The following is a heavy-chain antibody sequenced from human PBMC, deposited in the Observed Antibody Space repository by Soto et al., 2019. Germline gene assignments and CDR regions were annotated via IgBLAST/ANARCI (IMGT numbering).Heavy chain of an antibody. D-gene: IGHD3-3*01. Sequence: GGSHRLSCTASGFTCISYAMIWVRQAPGKGLEWVSAISGSGGSTYYADSVKGRFTISRDNSKNTLYLQMNSLRAEDTAVYYCAKISLKLFLMDVWGKGTTVTVSS. V-gene: IGHV3-23*01. CDR1: GFTCISYA. J-gene: IGHJ6*04. CDR3: AKISLKLFLMDV. CDR2: ISGSGGST.